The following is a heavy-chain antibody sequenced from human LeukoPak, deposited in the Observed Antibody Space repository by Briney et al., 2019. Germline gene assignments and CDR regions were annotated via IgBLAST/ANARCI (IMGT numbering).Heavy chain of an antibody. D-gene: IGHD5-12*01. Sequence: PSEALSLTCTVSGGSISSGDYYWSWIRQPPGKGLEWIGYISYTGNTYYSPSLKSRVTIVVHTSKNQFSLKLSSVTAADTAAYYCARDRVGLVATIWGQGTVVTVSS. CDR1: GGSISSGDYY. CDR2: ISYTGNT. V-gene: IGHV4-30-4*08. CDR3: ARDRVGLVATI. J-gene: IGHJ4*02.